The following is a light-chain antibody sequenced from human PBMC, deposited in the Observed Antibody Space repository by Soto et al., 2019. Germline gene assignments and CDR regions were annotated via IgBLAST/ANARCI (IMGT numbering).Light chain of an antibody. CDR3: QQYTSSPAP. Sequence: DIQMTQSPSTLSASVGDRVTFTCRASQSIRSWLAWYQQKPGKAPKFLIYDASSLESGVPSSFSGSGSGKELTLPITSLKPGVFEPTSFQQYTSSPAPSGHGTEVDIK. CDR1: QSIRSW. V-gene: IGKV1-5*01. J-gene: IGKJ3*01. CDR2: DAS.